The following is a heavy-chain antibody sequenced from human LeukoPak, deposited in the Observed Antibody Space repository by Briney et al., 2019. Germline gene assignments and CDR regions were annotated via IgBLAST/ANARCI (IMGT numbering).Heavy chain of an antibody. D-gene: IGHD5-24*01. Sequence: GGSLKLSCAASGFTFSGSAMHWVRQASGKGLEWVGRIRSKANSYATAYAASVKGRFTISRGDSKNTAYLQMNSLKTEDTAVYYRTRRCRDGYNCLDYWGQGTLVTVSS. V-gene: IGHV3-73*01. CDR1: GFTFSGSA. J-gene: IGHJ4*02. CDR3: TRRCRDGYNCLDY. CDR2: IRSKANSYAT.